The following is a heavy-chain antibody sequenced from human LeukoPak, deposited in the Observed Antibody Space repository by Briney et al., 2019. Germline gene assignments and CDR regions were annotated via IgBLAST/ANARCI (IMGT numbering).Heavy chain of an antibody. CDR1: GGSFSGYY. J-gene: IGHJ4*02. D-gene: IGHD3-10*01. CDR2: INHSGST. CDR3: ARRRRYYYGSGSYFFDW. V-gene: IGHV4-34*01. Sequence: SETLSLTCAVYGGSFSGYYWSWLRQPSGKGLEWIGEINHSGSTNYNPSLKSRVTISVDTSKNQFSLKLSSVTAADTAVYYCARRRRYYYGSGSYFFDWWGQGTLVTVSS.